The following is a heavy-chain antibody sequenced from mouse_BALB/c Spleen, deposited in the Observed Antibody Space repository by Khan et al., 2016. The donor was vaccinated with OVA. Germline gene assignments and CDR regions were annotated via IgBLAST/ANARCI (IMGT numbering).Heavy chain of an antibody. CDR3: ARQPYYHYNIMDY. V-gene: IGHV2-6-1*01. Sequence: QVQLKESGPGLAAPSQSLSLTCTISGFSLTTYGAHWVRQPSGKGLEWLVVIWSDGTTNYNSAIKSRLTITKDNSQSQVFFKMNSLHTDDTAIYFCARQPYYHYNIMDYWGQGTSVTVSS. CDR1: GFSLTTYG. J-gene: IGHJ4*01. CDR2: IWSDGTT. D-gene: IGHD2-10*01.